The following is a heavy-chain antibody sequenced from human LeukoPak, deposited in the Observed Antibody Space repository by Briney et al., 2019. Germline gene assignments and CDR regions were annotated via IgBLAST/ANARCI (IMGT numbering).Heavy chain of an antibody. V-gene: IGHV4-31*03. CDR2: IYYSGST. CDR3: ARDLRSSSSSGINYYGMDV. D-gene: IGHD6-6*01. CDR1: GGSISRSGYY. Sequence: PSQTLSLTCTVSGGSISRSGYYWSWIRRHPGKGLEWIGYIYYSGSTYYNPSLKSRVTISVDTSKNQFSLKLSSVTAADTAVYYCARDLRSSSSSGINYYGMDVWGQGTTVTVSS. J-gene: IGHJ6*02.